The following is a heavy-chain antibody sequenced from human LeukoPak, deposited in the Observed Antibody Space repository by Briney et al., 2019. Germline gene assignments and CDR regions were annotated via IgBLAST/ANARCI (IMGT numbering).Heavy chain of an antibody. J-gene: IGHJ4*02. CDR3: ARLTRLSTSPDRYYLDY. Sequence: SETLSLNCTVPGDSISSYYWSWIRRPPGKGLEWIGYIYTSGGTNYIPSLKGRVTISIDTSKNQFSLKLSSVTAADSAVYYCARLTRLSTSPDRYYLDYWGQGTLVTVSS. CDR1: GDSISSYY. CDR2: IYTSGGT. D-gene: IGHD6-6*01. V-gene: IGHV4-4*09.